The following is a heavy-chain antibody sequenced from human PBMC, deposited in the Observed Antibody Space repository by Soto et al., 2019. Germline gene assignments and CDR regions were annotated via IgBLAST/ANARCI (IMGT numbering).Heavy chain of an antibody. CDR1: GGTFSSYA. V-gene: IGHV1-69*13. J-gene: IGHJ6*02. Sequence: SVKVSCKASGGTFSSYAISWVRQAPGQGLEWMVGIIPIFGTANYAQKFQGRVTITADESTSTAYMELSSLRSEDTAVYYCARSVETITMIVVVARDNYYYYGMDVWGQGTTVTVSS. CDR2: IIPIFGTA. D-gene: IGHD3-22*01. CDR3: ARSVETITMIVVVARDNYYYYGMDV.